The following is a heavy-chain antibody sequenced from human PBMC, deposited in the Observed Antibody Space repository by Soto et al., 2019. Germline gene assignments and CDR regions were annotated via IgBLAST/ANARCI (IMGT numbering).Heavy chain of an antibody. D-gene: IGHD5-12*01. CDR1: GGSISSSSYY. J-gene: IGHJ4*02. Sequence: SETLSLTCTVSGGSISSSSYYWGWIRQPPGKGLEWIGSIYYSGSTYYNPSLKSRVTISVDTSKNQFSLKLSSVTAADTAVYYCARDRRRYSRYEGGFDYWGQGTLVTVSS. V-gene: IGHV4-39*07. CDR2: IYYSGST. CDR3: ARDRRRYSRYEGGFDY.